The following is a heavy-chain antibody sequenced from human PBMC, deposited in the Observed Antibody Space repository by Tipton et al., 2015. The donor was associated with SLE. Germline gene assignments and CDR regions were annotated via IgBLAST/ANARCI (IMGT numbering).Heavy chain of an antibody. CDR2: FFHSGIT. V-gene: IGHV4-59*01. D-gene: IGHD4-11*01. J-gene: IGHJ4*02. Sequence: TLSLTCTFSGGSISSYYWTWIRQPPGKGLEWIGYFFHSGITNYNPALKSRVTISMDTSKSQFSLRLSSVTTADTAVYYCAAVTGNFDSWGQGTLVTVSS. CDR3: AAVTGNFDS. CDR1: GGSISSYY.